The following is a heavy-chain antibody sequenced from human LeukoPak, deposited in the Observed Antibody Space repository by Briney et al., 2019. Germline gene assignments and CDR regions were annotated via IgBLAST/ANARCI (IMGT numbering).Heavy chain of an antibody. J-gene: IGHJ6*03. CDR2: ISAYNGNP. Sequence: ASVKVSCKASGYTFTSYGISWVRQAPGQGLEWMGWISAYNGNPNYAQKLQGRVTMTTDTSTSTAYMELRSLRSDDTAVYYCARLDYYDSSGYSDYYYYYMNVWGKGTTVTVSS. CDR1: GYTFTSYG. V-gene: IGHV1-18*01. D-gene: IGHD3-22*01. CDR3: ARLDYYDSSGYSDYYYYYMNV.